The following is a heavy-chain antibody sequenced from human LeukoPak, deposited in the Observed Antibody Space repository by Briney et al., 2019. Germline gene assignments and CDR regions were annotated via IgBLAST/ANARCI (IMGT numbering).Heavy chain of an antibody. D-gene: IGHD3-10*01. CDR1: GFTVSTND. J-gene: IGHJ4*02. CDR2: MYGGGNT. Sequence: GGSLRLSCAAFGFTVSTNDMTWVRQTPGKGLEWVSIMYGGGNTYYADSVKGRFTISRDNSKNTVYLETNSLRAEDTAVFYCARDRPGDGYFDYWGQGTPVTVSS. CDR3: ARDRPGDGYFDY. V-gene: IGHV3-66*01.